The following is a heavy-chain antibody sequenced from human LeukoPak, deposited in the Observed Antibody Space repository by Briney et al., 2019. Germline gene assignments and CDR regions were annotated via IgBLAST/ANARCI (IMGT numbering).Heavy chain of an antibody. Sequence: GGSLRLSCAASGFSFSSYAMSWVRQAPGKGLEWVSVIYSGGSTYYADSVKGRFTISRHNSENTLYLQMNSLRAEDTAVYYCARGMTNPFDYWGQGTLVTVSS. D-gene: IGHD4-11*01. CDR2: IYSGGST. V-gene: IGHV3-53*04. CDR1: GFSFSSYA. J-gene: IGHJ4*02. CDR3: ARGMTNPFDY.